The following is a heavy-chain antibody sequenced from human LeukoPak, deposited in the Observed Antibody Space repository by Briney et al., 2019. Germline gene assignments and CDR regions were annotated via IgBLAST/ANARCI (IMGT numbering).Heavy chain of an antibody. J-gene: IGHJ4*02. CDR3: AKMDIVVVPAAPQLDY. V-gene: IGHV3-23*01. CDR1: GFTFSSYA. Sequence: GGSLRLSCAASGFTFSSYAMSWVRQAPGKGLEWVSALSGSGGSTYYADSVKGRFTISRDNSENMLYPQMNSLRADDTAVYYCAKMDIVVVPAAPQLDYWGQGTLVTVSS. CDR2: LSGSGGST. D-gene: IGHD2-2*03.